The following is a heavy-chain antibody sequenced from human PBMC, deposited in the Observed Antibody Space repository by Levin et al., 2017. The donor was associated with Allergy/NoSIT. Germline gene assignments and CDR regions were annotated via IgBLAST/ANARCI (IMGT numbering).Heavy chain of an antibody. CDR2: IYSGGST. Sequence: GGSLRLSCAASGFTVSNNYMKWVRQAPGKGLEWVSLIYSGGSTYYADSVRGRFTISRDNSKNTLYLQMNSLRVEDTAVYYCARNGCGGGSCGYWGQGTLVTVSS. J-gene: IGHJ4*02. V-gene: IGHV3-66*01. D-gene: IGHD2-15*01. CDR3: ARNGCGGGSCGY. CDR1: GFTVSNNY.